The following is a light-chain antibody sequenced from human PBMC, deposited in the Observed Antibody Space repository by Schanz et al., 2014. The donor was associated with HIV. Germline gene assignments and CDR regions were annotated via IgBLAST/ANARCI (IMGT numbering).Light chain of an antibody. V-gene: IGLV1-51*01. J-gene: IGLJ2*01. CDR3: GTWDSSLSVVV. Sequence: QSVLTQPPSMSAAPGQRVTISCSGGAFNVGDNSVSWYQQFPGTAPKLLIFANHQRPSGIPDRFSGSKSGTSATLGITGLQTGDEADYYCGTWDSSLSVVVFGGGTKVTVL. CDR2: ANH. CDR1: AFNVGDNS.